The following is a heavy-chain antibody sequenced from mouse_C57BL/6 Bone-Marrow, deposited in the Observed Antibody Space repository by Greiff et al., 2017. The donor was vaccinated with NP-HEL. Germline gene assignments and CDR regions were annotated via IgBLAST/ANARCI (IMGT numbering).Heavy chain of an antibody. J-gene: IGHJ4*01. Sequence: QVQLQQPGAELVKPGASVKMSCKASGYTFTSYWITWVKQRPGQGLEWIGDIYPGSGSTNYNEKFKSKATLTVDTSSSTAYMQLSSLTSEDSAVYYCASYDYDGDYAMDYWGQGTSVTVSS. V-gene: IGHV1-55*01. CDR3: ASYDYDGDYAMDY. D-gene: IGHD2-4*01. CDR1: GYTFTSYW. CDR2: IYPGSGST.